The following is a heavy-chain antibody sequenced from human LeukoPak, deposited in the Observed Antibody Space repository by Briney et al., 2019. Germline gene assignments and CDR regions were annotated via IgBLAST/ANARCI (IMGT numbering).Heavy chain of an antibody. CDR1: GHTFTSYD. CDR3: ARGQEWWTPEMYYYGSGSYYTENDY. Sequence: ASVKVSCKASGHTFTSYDINWVRQATGQGLEWMGWMNPNSGTTGYAQKFHGRVTMTRNTSISTAYMELRSLRSEDTAVYYCARGQEWWTPEMYYYGSGSYYTENDYWGQGTLVTVSS. D-gene: IGHD3-10*01. J-gene: IGHJ4*02. V-gene: IGHV1-8*01. CDR2: MNPNSGTT.